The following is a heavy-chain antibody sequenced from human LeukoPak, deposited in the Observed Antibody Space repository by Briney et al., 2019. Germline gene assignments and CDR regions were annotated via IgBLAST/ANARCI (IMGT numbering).Heavy chain of an antibody. D-gene: IGHD6-19*01. CDR3: AKFRADSSGWPFDY. J-gene: IGHJ4*02. Sequence: PGGSLRLSCAASGFTFNSYALHWVRQAPGKGLEWVAVISYDGSNKFHADSVKGRFTISRDNSKDTLYLQMNSLRAEDTAIYYCAKFRADSSGWPFDYWGQGTLVTVSS. CDR1: GFTFNSYA. CDR2: ISYDGSNK. V-gene: IGHV3-30-3*02.